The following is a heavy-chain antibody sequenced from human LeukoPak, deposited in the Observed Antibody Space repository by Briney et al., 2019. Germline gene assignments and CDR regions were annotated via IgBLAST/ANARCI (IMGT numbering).Heavy chain of an antibody. CDR3: AKSSSLAIFGVVTRKRPFDY. D-gene: IGHD3-3*01. V-gene: IGHV3-30*02. CDR2: IRYDGSNK. Sequence: GSLRLSCAASGFTFSSYGMHWVRQAPGKGLEWVAFIRYDGSNKYYADSVKGRFTISRDNSKNTLYLQMNSLRAEDTAVYYCAKSSSLAIFGVVTRKRPFDYWGQGTLVTVSS. J-gene: IGHJ4*02. CDR1: GFTFSSYG.